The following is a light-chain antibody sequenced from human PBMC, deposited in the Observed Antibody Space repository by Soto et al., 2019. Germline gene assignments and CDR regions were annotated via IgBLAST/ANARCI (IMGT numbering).Light chain of an antibody. J-gene: IGKJ2*01. CDR1: QRVCST. CDR3: QQYNIWPQT. Sequence: DIVMTQSPSTLSMSPGDRDTLSCRASQRVCSTLAWYQQKPGQVPSLLIYGASTRATAIPARVSGSGSGTEFTLTISGLQSEDFAVYYCQQYNIWPQTFGQGTKLEIK. V-gene: IGKV3-15*01. CDR2: GAS.